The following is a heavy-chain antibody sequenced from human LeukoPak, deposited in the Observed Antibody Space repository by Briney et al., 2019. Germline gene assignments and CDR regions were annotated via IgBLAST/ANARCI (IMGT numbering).Heavy chain of an antibody. Sequence: GGSLRLSCAASGFTFSSYGMSWVRQALGKGLEWVSAIIGSCGSTYYADSVKGRFTISRDNSKNTLYLQMNSLRAEDTAVYYSAKRADYYDSSGYWEYFQHWGQGTLVTVSS. CDR1: GFTFSSYG. CDR3: AKRADYYDSSGYWEYFQH. V-gene: IGHV3-23*01. CDR2: IIGSCGST. J-gene: IGHJ1*01. D-gene: IGHD3-22*01.